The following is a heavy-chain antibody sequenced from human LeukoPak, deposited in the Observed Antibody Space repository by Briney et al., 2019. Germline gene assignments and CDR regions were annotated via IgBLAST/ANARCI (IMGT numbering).Heavy chain of an antibody. Sequence: GGSLRLSCAASEFTFDDYAMHWVRQAPGKGLEWVSGISWNSGSIGYADSVKGRFTISRDNAKNSLYLQMNSLRAEDTAVYYCARETLTTVTTYYYGMDVWGQGTTVTVSS. CDR3: ARETLTTVTTYYYGMDV. CDR1: EFTFDDYA. V-gene: IGHV3-9*01. CDR2: ISWNSGSI. D-gene: IGHD4-17*01. J-gene: IGHJ6*02.